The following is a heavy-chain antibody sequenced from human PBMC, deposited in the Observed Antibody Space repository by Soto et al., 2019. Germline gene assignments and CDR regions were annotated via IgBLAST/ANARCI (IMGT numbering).Heavy chain of an antibody. V-gene: IGHV3-23*01. CDR3: AKGDYDFWSGYVIFDY. D-gene: IGHD3-3*01. J-gene: IGHJ4*02. CDR1: GFTFSSYA. Sequence: GGSLRLSCAASGFTFSSYAMSWVRQAPGKGLEWVSAISGSGGSTYYADSVKGRFTISRDNSKNTLYLQMNSLRAEDTAVYYCAKGDYDFWSGYVIFDYWGQGTLVTVSS. CDR2: ISGSGGST.